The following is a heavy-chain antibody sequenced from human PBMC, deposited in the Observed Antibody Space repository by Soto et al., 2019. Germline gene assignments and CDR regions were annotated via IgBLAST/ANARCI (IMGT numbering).Heavy chain of an antibody. Sequence: ASVKVSCKASGYTFTSYGISWVRQAPGQGLEWMGWISAYNGNTNYAQKLQGRVTMTTDTSTSTAYMELRSLRSDDTAVYYCARDRPGYCSGGSCPSGCWYLGKYESRVYYWGQGNLVTVSS. D-gene: IGHD2-15*01. CDR3: ARDRPGYCSGGSCPSGCWYLGKYESRVYY. V-gene: IGHV1-18*01. J-gene: IGHJ4*02. CDR1: GYTFTSYG. CDR2: ISAYNGNT.